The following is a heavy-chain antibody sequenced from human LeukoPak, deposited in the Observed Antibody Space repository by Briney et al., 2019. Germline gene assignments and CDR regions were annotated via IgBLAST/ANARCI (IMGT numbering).Heavy chain of an antibody. D-gene: IGHD3-3*01. Sequence: GGSLRLSCAASGFTFSSYSMNWVHQAPGKGLEWVSYISDSGRTTFYADSVKGRFTISRDNAKNSLYLQMSSLRVEDTAVYYCASWGGNAQSDSWSGPFDYWGQGTLVTVSS. CDR3: ASWGGNAQSDSWSGPFDY. V-gene: IGHV3-48*04. J-gene: IGHJ4*02. CDR2: ISDSGRTT. CDR1: GFTFSSYS.